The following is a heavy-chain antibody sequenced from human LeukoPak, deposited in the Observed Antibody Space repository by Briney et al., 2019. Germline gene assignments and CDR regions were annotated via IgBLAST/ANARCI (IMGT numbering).Heavy chain of an antibody. CDR1: GGSINNYY. CDR3: ARDRHGSGSAHSFDP. CDR2: IYSSGST. J-gene: IGHJ5*02. D-gene: IGHD3-10*01. Sequence: SDTLSLTCTVSGGSINNYYWSWIRQPPGKGLEWIAYIYSSGSTNYNPSLKSRVTISVDTSKNQFSLKLTSVTAADTAVYYCARDRHGSGSAHSFDPWGQGILVTVS. V-gene: IGHV4-59*01.